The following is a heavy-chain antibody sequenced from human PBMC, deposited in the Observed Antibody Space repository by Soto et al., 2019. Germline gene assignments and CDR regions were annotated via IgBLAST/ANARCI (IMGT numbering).Heavy chain of an antibody. J-gene: IGHJ6*02. V-gene: IGHV4-4*07. CDR2: IYTSGST. D-gene: IGHD4-4*01. CDR1: GGSISSYY. CDR3: ARDGDGRMTTNPYYYNGMDV. Sequence: PSETLSLTCTVSGGSISSYYWSWIRQPAGKGLEWIGRIYTSGSTNYNPSLKSRVTMSVDTSKSQFSLKLSSVTAADTAVYYCARDGDGRMTTNPYYYNGMDVWGPGTTVTVSS.